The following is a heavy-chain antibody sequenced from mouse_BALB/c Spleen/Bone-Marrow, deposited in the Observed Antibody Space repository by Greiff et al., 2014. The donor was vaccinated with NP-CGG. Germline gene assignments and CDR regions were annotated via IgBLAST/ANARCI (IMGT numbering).Heavy chain of an antibody. J-gene: IGHJ4*01. D-gene: IGHD2-1*01. CDR1: GFNIKDTY. CDR3: ARYGNYCYAMDY. Sequence: VQLQQSGAELVKPGATVKLSCTASGFNIKDTYMHWVKQRPEQGLEWIGRIDPANGNTKYDPKFQGKATITADTSSNTAYLQLSSLTSEDTAVYYCARYGNYCYAMDYWGQGTSVTVSS. CDR2: IDPANGNT. V-gene: IGHV14-3*02.